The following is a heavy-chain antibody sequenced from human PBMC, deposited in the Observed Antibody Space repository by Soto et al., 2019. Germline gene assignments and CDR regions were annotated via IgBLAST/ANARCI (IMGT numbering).Heavy chain of an antibody. CDR2: VYSGGTT. CDR3: ARAGSPFDSDSSGYWGFDH. D-gene: IGHD3-22*01. J-gene: IGHJ4*02. CDR1: GFAVSNNY. V-gene: IGHV3-53*01. Sequence: PGGSLRLSCVASGFAVSNNYMNWVRQAPGKGLEWVSVVYSGGTTYYADSVRGRFTVSRDDSKNTLFLQMSSLRAEDTAVYYCARAGSPFDSDSSGYWGFDHWGQGTLVTAPQ.